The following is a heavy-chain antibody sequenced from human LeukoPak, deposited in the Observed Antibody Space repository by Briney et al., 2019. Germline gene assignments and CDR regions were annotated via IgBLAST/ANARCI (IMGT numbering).Heavy chain of an antibody. V-gene: IGHV1-2*02. CDR1: GYTFTGYY. CDR3: ARETIFGVVYDY. Sequence: ASVKVSCKASGYTFTGYYMHWVRRAPGQGLEWMGWINPNSGGTNYAQKFQGRVTMTRDTSISTAYMELSRLRSDDTAVYYCARETIFGVVYDYWGQGTLVTVSS. J-gene: IGHJ4*02. CDR2: INPNSGGT. D-gene: IGHD3-3*01.